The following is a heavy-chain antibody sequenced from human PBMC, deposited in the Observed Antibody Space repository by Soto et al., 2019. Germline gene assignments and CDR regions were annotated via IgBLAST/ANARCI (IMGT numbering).Heavy chain of an antibody. V-gene: IGHV3-23*01. CDR3: ARGALSPTGTTRYGFDY. D-gene: IGHD1-1*01. J-gene: IGHJ4*02. CDR2: ISGSGGNT. Sequence: GGSLRLSCVGSGFTFRNFAMSWVRQAPGKGLEWLSTISGSGGNTYSVDTVKGRFTISRDNSKNTLYLQMNSLRAEDTAVYYCARGALSPTGTTRYGFDYWGQGTLVTSPQ. CDR1: GFTFRNFA.